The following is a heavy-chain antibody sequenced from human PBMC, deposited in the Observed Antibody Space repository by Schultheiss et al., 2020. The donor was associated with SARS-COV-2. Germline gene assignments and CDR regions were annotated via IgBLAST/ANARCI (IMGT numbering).Heavy chain of an antibody. D-gene: IGHD2-2*01. CDR2: IYYSGST. CDR1: GGSISSYY. Sequence: SETLSLTCTVSGGSISSYYWSWIRQPPGKGLEWIGYIYYSGSTNYNPSLRSRVTISVDTSKNQFSLKLSSVTAADTAVYYSARDQLYGIDVWGQGTTVTVSS. J-gene: IGHJ6*02. V-gene: IGHV4-59*01. CDR3: ARDQLYGIDV.